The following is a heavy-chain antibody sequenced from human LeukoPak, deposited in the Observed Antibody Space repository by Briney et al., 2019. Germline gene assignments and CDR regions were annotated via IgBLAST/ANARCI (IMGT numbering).Heavy chain of an antibody. V-gene: IGHV3-53*01. D-gene: IGHD3-22*01. CDR3: ARGDYYDSSGLDY. CDR1: GWTVSRHY. CDR2: ISTGGST. J-gene: IGHJ4*02. Sequence: GGSLRLSCVASGWTVSRHYMTWVRQAPGKGLEWLSVISTGGSTNYADSVKGRFTISRDNSKNILYLQMNRLRAEDTAVYYCARGDYYDSSGLDYWGQGILVTVSS.